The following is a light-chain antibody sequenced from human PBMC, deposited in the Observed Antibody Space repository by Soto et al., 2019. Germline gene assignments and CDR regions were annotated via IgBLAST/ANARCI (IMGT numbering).Light chain of an antibody. CDR2: AAS. CDR3: LQHFNFSWT. CDR1: RDIGND. V-gene: IGKV1-6*01. J-gene: IGKJ1*01. Sequence: AIQMTQSPSSLSASVGDRVTITCRASRDIGNDLGWYQQKPGKAPKHVIFAASNLQSGVPSRFSGGGSGTDFTLTISSLQADDFATYYCLQHFNFSWTFGQGTKVETK.